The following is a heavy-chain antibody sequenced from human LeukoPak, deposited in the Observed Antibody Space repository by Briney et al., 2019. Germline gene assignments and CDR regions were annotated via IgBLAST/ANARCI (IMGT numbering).Heavy chain of an antibody. CDR1: GFTFSHYW. CDR2: INSDGSGT. V-gene: IGHV3-74*01. CDR3: ARGQYYAMDV. J-gene: IGHJ6*02. Sequence: GGSLRLSCAASGFTFSHYWMHWVRQVPGKGLVWVSRINSDGSGTSYADSVKGRFTISRDNAKNTLYLQMNSLRAEDTSVYYCARGQYYAMDVWGQGTTVSVSS.